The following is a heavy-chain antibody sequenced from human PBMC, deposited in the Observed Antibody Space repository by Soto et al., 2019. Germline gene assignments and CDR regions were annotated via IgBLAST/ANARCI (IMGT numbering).Heavy chain of an antibody. D-gene: IGHD5-12*01. Sequence: HVHLQESGPGLVKPSQTLSLTCTVSGGSISSGYYYWSWIRQQPGKGLEWIGYIYYNGSNYYNPALKRKLTISVQKSKTQYPLQLSAVPAEDSPVYYCERIPPRHHYDWDFYYGSDVWGHGTSVIVSS. CDR1: GGSISSGYYY. CDR2: IYYNGSN. CDR3: ERIPPRHHYDWDFYYGSDV. J-gene: IGHJ6*02. V-gene: IGHV4-31*01.